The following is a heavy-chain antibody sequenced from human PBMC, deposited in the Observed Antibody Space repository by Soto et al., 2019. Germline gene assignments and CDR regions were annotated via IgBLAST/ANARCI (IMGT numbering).Heavy chain of an antibody. J-gene: IGHJ6*02. Sequence: EVQLLESGGGMVQPGGSLRLSCAASGFTFSSYAMSWVRQAPGKGLEWVSAISGSGGSTYYADSGKGRFTISRDNSKNTLYLQMNSLRAEDTAVYYCAKVIAAAGFYTTIYYYYGMDVWGQGTTVTDSS. D-gene: IGHD6-13*01. CDR1: GFTFSSYA. V-gene: IGHV3-23*01. CDR2: ISGSGGST. CDR3: AKVIAAAGFYTTIYYYYGMDV.